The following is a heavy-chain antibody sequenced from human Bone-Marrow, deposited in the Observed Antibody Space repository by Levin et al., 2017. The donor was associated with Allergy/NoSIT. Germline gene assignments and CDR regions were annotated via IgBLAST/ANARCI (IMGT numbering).Heavy chain of an antibody. J-gene: IGHJ6*03. CDR3: ARLQYTGYPFSYYYMDI. V-gene: IGHV5-10-1*01. CDR2: IDPSDSYT. CDR1: GYDFTKYW. Sequence: GESLKISCQTSGYDFTKYWINWVRQMPGQGLEWIGRIDPSDSYTNYSPSFRGHVFISADRSINTAYLQWGSLKASDTATYFCARLQYTGYPFSYYYMDIWGKGTTVTVSS. D-gene: IGHD5-12*01.